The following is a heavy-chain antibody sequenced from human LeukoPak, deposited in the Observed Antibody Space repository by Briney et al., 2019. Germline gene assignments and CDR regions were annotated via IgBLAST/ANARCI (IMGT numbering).Heavy chain of an antibody. CDR1: GGSFSGYY. D-gene: IGHD2-2*01. CDR2: INHSGST. J-gene: IGHJ5*02. CDR3: ARGVRYQLLSSLYTWFDP. Sequence: SETLSLTCAVYGGSFSGYYWSWIRQPPEKGLEWIGEINHSGSTNYTQSLKSRVTISVDTSKNQFSLKLSSVSAADTAVYYCARGVRYQLLSSLYTWFDPWGQGTLVTVSS. V-gene: IGHV4-34*01.